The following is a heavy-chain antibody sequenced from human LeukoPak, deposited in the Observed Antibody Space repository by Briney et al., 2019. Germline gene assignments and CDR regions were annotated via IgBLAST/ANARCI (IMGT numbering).Heavy chain of an antibody. CDR3: AKEANYYGSGSQGDAFDI. Sequence: TGGSLRLSCAVSGFTFSSYGMQWVRQAPGKGLEWVAVISYDGSNKYYADSVKGRFTISRDNSKNTLYLQMNSLRAEDTAVYYCAKEANYYGSGSQGDAFDIWGQGTMVTVSS. J-gene: IGHJ3*02. CDR1: GFTFSSYG. D-gene: IGHD3-10*01. V-gene: IGHV3-30*18. CDR2: ISYDGSNK.